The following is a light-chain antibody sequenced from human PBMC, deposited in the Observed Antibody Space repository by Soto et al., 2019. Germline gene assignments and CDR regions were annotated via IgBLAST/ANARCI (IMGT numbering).Light chain of an antibody. Sequence: ETVLTQSPGTVSLSPGERATLSCRASQSVSNNYLAWYQQKPGQAPRLLIYGASRRATGIPDRFSGSGSGTDFTLTVSRLEPEDFAVYYCQQSGNSPVTFGQGTRLEIK. CDR1: QSVSNNY. CDR2: GAS. J-gene: IGKJ5*01. V-gene: IGKV3-20*01. CDR3: QQSGNSPVT.